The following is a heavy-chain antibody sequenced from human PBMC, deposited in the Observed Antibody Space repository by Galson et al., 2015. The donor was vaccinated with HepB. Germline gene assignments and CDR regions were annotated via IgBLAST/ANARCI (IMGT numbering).Heavy chain of an antibody. CDR3: ARPPISGTTDYNWFDP. CDR1: GYTFTGYY. CDR2: INPNGGGT. Sequence: SVKVSCKASGYTFTGYYIHWVRQAPGQGLEWMGRINPNGGGTNYAQKFQGRVTMTRDTSISTAYMELSGLRSGDTGVYYCARPPISGTTDYNWFDPWGQGTLVTVSS. J-gene: IGHJ5*02. V-gene: IGHV1-2*05. D-gene: IGHD1-7*01.